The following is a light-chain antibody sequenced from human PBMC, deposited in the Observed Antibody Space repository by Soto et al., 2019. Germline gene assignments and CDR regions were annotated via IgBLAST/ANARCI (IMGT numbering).Light chain of an antibody. CDR2: EVN. CDR1: SSDVGSYNL. CDR3: CSYAGSSTLV. J-gene: IGLJ2*01. V-gene: IGLV2-23*02. Sequence: QSALTQPASVSGSPGQSITIPCTGTSSDVGSYNLVSWYQQHPGKAPKLIIYEVNKRPSGVSNRFSGSKSANTASLTISGLQAEDEADYYCCSYAGSSTLVFGGGTKLTVL.